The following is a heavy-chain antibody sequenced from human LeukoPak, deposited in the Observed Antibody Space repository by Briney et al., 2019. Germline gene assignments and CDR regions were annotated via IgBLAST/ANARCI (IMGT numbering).Heavy chain of an antibody. J-gene: IGHJ3*02. D-gene: IGHD3-10*01. CDR3: AKDWLLWFGEFDAFDI. CDR1: GFTFSSYA. CDR2: ISGSGGST. Sequence: GGSLRLSCAASGFTFSSYAMSWVRQAPGKGLEWVSAISGSGGSTYYADSVKGRFTISRGNSKNTLYLQMNSLRAEDTAVYYCAKDWLLWFGEFDAFDIWGQGTMVTVSS. V-gene: IGHV3-23*01.